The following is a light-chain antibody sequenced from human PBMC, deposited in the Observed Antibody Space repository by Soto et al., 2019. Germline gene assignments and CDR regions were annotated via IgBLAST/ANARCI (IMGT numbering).Light chain of an antibody. CDR1: QDISNY. CDR2: DAS. V-gene: IGKV1-33*01. J-gene: IGKJ2*01. Sequence: DIQMTQSPSSLSASVGERVTITCQASQDISNYLNWYQQKPGKAPKILIYDASNLETGVPSRFSGSRAGTDFTLTISSLQPEDIGTYYCQQYNDLPLTFGQGTKLEIK. CDR3: QQYNDLPLT.